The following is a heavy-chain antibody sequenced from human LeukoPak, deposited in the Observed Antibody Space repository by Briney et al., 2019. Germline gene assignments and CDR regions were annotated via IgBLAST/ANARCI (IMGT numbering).Heavy chain of an antibody. D-gene: IGHD6-19*01. CDR1: GFSITNYW. Sequence: PGESLRLSCAASGFSITNYWMTWVRQAPGKGLECVANIKGDGSEKNYVDSVKGRFTISRDYAKNSLYLQMNSLRAEDTAVYYCVRQAGVSWGQGTLVTVSS. V-gene: IGHV3-7*01. J-gene: IGHJ5*02. CDR2: IKGDGSEK. CDR3: VRQAGVS.